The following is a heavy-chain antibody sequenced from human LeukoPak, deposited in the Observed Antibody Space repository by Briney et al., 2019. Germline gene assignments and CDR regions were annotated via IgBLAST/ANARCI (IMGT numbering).Heavy chain of an antibody. CDR2: ISSSSNDI. CDR3: AREPMTTAILDAFDI. D-gene: IGHD4-17*01. Sequence: GGSLRLSCAASGFTFSSYTMNWVRQAPGKGLEWVSSISSSSNDIYYADSVKGRFTISRDSAKNSLYLQMNSLRAEDTAVYYCAREPMTTAILDAFDIWGQGTMVTVSS. CDR1: GFTFSSYT. V-gene: IGHV3-21*01. J-gene: IGHJ3*02.